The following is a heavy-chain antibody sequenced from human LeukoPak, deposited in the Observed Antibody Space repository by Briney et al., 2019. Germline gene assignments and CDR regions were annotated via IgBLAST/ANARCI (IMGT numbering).Heavy chain of an antibody. V-gene: IGHV4-31*03. D-gene: IGHD3-10*01. Sequence: TLSLTCTVSGGXISSGGYYWSWICQHPGKSLEWVGCIYWNGTSYSNPSLKSRVTISVDTSKNQFSLELSSVTAADTAVYYCARGFSSGTYYYDSWGQRTVVTVSS. J-gene: IGHJ4*02. CDR3: ARGFSSGTYYYDS. CDR2: IYWNGTS. CDR1: GGXISSGGYY.